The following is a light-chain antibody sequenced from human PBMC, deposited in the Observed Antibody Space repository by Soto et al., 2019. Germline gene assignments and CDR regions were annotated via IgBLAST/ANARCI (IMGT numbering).Light chain of an antibody. J-gene: IGLJ2*01. Sequence: QSVLTQPASVSGSPGQSITISCTGTSSDVGGYNYVSWYQQHPGKAPNLMIYEVANRPSGVPNRFSGSKSGNTASLTISGLQAEDEADYYCSSYTSSSTLVFGGGTKLTVL. CDR3: SSYTSSSTLV. CDR1: SSDVGGYNY. CDR2: EVA. V-gene: IGLV2-14*01.